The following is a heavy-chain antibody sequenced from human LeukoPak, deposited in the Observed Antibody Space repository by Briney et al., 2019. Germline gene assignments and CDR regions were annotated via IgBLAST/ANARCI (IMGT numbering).Heavy chain of an antibody. CDR1: GHTFTGYF. V-gene: IGHV1-2*02. CDR3: ARDNDFDY. Sequence: ASVKVSCKASGHTFTGYFMHWVRQAPGQGLEWMGWINPNSGGTNYAQKFQGRVTMTRDMSTSTVYMELSSLRSEDTAVYYCARDNDFDYWGQGTLVTVSS. D-gene: IGHD2-8*01. J-gene: IGHJ4*02. CDR2: INPNSGGT.